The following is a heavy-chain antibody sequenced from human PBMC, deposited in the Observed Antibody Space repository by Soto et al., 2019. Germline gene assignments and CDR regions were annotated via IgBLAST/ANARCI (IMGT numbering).Heavy chain of an antibody. CDR2: IYHSGST. CDR3: ARHRGGSYYDILTGYPMIFDY. J-gene: IGHJ4*02. D-gene: IGHD3-9*01. V-gene: IGHV4-30-2*01. Sequence: SETLSLTCAVSGGSISSGGYSWSWIRQPPGKGLEWIGYIYHSGSTYYNPSLKSRVTISVDRSKNQFSLKLSSVTAADTAVYYCARHRGGSYYDILTGYPMIFDYWGQGTLVTVSS. CDR1: GGSISSGGYS.